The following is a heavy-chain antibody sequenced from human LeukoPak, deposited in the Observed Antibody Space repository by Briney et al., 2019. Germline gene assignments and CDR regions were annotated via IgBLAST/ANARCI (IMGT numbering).Heavy chain of an antibody. J-gene: IGHJ5*02. Sequence: GGSLRLSCAVSGFTFSSYWMSWVRQAPGKGLEWVANIKQDGSEKYYVDSVKGRFTISRDNAKNSLYLQMNSLRAEDTAVYYCARDRARANSGSYFNWFDPWGQGTLVTVSS. CDR2: IKQDGSEK. CDR1: GFTFSSYW. D-gene: IGHD1-26*01. CDR3: ARDRARANSGSYFNWFDP. V-gene: IGHV3-7*01.